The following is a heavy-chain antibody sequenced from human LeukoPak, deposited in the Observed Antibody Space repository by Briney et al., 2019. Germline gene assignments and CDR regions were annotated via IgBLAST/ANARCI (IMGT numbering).Heavy chain of an antibody. J-gene: IGHJ3*01. V-gene: IGHV4-31*02. CDR1: GGSISSGGHY. CDR2: PYFGGST. D-gene: IGHD2-15*01. Sequence: SETLSLTCIVSGGSISSGGHYWNWIRQCPGKGLEWIGYPYFGGSTYYNPSLKSRATISVDTSKNELSLRLNSMTAADTALYYCVRGSRQYCSRGTCYNDAFDFWGQGTMVTVSS. CDR3: VRGSRQYCSRGTCYNDAFDF.